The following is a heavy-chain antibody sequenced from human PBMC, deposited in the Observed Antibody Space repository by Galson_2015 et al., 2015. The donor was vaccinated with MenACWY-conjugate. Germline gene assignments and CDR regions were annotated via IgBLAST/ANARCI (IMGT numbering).Heavy chain of an antibody. D-gene: IGHD2-15*01. Sequence: SVKVSCKASGYSVTSHYIHWVRQAPGQGLEWMGLINPNGGITIYAQKFQGRVTVARDTSTSTVFLELSSLTSDDTAVYYCARGGTSYCSRETCHSSDAFDVWGQGTMVTVSS. CDR1: GYSVTSHY. J-gene: IGHJ3*01. CDR3: ARGGTSYCSRETCHSSDAFDV. CDR2: INPNGGIT. V-gene: IGHV1-46*01.